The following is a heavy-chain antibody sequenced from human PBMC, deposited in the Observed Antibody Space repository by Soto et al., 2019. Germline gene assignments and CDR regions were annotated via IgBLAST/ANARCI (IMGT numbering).Heavy chain of an antibody. Sequence: SETLSLTCAVYGGSFSGYYWRWIRQPPGKGLEWIGEINHSGSTNYNPSLKSRVTISVDTSKNPFSLKLSSVTAADTAVYYCARGRVEYYDFWSGSNYYYYYGMDVWGQGTTVTVSS. CDR2: INHSGST. V-gene: IGHV4-34*01. CDR3: ARGRVEYYDFWSGSNYYYYYGMDV. J-gene: IGHJ6*02. CDR1: GGSFSGYY. D-gene: IGHD3-3*01.